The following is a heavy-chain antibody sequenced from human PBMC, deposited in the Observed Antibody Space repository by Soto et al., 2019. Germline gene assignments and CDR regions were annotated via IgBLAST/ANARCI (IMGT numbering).Heavy chain of an antibody. CDR1: GFTVSDNY. J-gene: IGHJ4*02. CDR3: KRSPYYYDTSGQNLYGR. D-gene: IGHD3-22*01. V-gene: IGHV3-66*01. CDR2: IYSSGST. Sequence: PGGSLRLSCAAFGFTVSDNYMSWVRQAPGKRLEWVSVIYSSGSTYYPDSVKGRFTISRDNSNNTLYLQMGSLRAEDMAVYYCKRSPYYYDTSGQNLYGRWGQGTLGTVSS.